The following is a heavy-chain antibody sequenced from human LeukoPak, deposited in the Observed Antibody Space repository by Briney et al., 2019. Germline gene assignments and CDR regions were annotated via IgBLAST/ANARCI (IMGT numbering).Heavy chain of an antibody. V-gene: IGHV1-69*06. CDR3: ATGPLRFLEWLFNY. J-gene: IGHJ4*02. D-gene: IGHD3-3*01. CDR1: GGTFSSYA. Sequence: ASVKVSCKASGGTFSSYAISWVRQAPGQGLEWMGGIIPIFGTANYAQKFQGRVTMTEDTSTDTAYMELSSLRSEDTAVYYCATGPLRFLEWLFNYWGQGTLVTVSS. CDR2: IIPIFGTA.